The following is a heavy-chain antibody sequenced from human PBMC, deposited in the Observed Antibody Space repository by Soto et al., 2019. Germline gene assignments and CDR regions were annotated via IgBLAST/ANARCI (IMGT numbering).Heavy chain of an antibody. CDR2: IDPSDGYT. D-gene: IGHD3-3*01. J-gene: IGHJ5*02. V-gene: IGHV1-46*01. CDR3: ARVGIKKTNDFSSGYYNWFDT. CDR1: GYSFITYY. Sequence: ASVKVSFKASGYSFITYYLHWVRQAPGQGLEWLGIIDPSDGYTFYAEKFQGRLTMTSETSTSTVFMEVTRLESADTAIYFCARVGIKKTNDFSSGYYNWFDTWGQRTLVTVSS.